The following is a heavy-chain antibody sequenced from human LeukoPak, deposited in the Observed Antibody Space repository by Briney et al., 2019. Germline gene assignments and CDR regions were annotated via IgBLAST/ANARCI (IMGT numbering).Heavy chain of an antibody. CDR2: TYYSGST. Sequence: PSRTLSLTCTVSGGSISSSDYYWSWIRQPPGKGLEWIGYTYYSGSTYYNPSLKNRVSISVDTSKNQFSLNLSSVTAADTAVYYCARPYYYDSRIDPWGQGTLVTVSS. D-gene: IGHD3-22*01. J-gene: IGHJ5*02. CDR3: ARPYYYDSRIDP. CDR1: GGSISSSDYY. V-gene: IGHV4-30-4*01.